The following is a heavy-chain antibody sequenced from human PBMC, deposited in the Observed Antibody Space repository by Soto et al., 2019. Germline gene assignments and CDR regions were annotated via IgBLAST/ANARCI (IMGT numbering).Heavy chain of an antibody. CDR3: ASGVREYSTAPPHF. CDR2: IIPVSGTT. Sequence: QVQLVQSGAEVKKPGSSVRVSCKAFGGSFNTHVMNWVRQAPGQGLEWVGLIIPVSGTTKYAQHFQGRVTITADDSTATAFLEVSSLRSDDTAVYYCASGVREYSTAPPHFWGQGTLVSVSS. CDR1: GGSFNTHV. V-gene: IGHV1-69*01. J-gene: IGHJ4*02. D-gene: IGHD5-18*01.